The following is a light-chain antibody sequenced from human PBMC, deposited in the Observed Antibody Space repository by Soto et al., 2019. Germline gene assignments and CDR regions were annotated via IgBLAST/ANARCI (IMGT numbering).Light chain of an antibody. CDR2: NNN. V-gene: IGLV1-44*01. CDR3: ATCDDSLNGWV. CDR1: AASVERNT. Sequence: QSVLTQPPSTSGAPGQRVTISCSGSAASVERNTVNWYQQLPNKAPKLLIYNNNQRPSGVPDRLSGSKSATSASLVISGLQSEDEADYYCATCDDSLNGWVFGGGTKLTVL. J-gene: IGLJ3*02.